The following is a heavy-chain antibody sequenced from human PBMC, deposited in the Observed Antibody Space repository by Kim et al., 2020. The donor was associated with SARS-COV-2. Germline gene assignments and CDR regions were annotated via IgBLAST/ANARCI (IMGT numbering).Heavy chain of an antibody. V-gene: IGHV4-4*07. D-gene: IGHD6-19*01. CDR3: ARLGKVAVAGSYYYYGMDV. CDR1: GGSISGYY. Sequence: SETLSLTCSLSGGSISGYYWTWIRQAAGKGLEWIGRIHSTGTTVYNPSLNSRVTVSLDTSRRQFSLKLNSVTAADTAIYYCARLGKVAVAGSYYYYGMDVWGQGTTVTVSS. J-gene: IGHJ6*02. CDR2: IHSTGTT.